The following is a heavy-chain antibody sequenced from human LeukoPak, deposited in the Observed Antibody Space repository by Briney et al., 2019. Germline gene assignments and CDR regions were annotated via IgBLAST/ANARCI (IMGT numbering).Heavy chain of an antibody. Sequence: SETLSLTCTVSGGSISGSNYYWSWIRQPPGKGLEWIGYIYYSGSTNYNPSLKSRVTISVDTSKNQFSLKLSSVTAADTAVYYCARGEETYYYDSSGYYDYWGQGTLVTVSS. CDR1: GGSISGSNYY. CDR2: IYYSGST. CDR3: ARGEETYYYDSSGYYDY. V-gene: IGHV4-61*01. D-gene: IGHD3-22*01. J-gene: IGHJ4*02.